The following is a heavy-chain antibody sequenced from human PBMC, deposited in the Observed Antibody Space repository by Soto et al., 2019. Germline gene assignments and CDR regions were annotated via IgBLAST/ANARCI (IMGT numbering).Heavy chain of an antibody. D-gene: IGHD3-3*01. J-gene: IGHJ6*02. CDR1: GGSISSYY. Sequence: SETLSLTCTVSGGSISSYYWSWIRQPPGKGLEWIGYIYYSGGTNYNPSLKSRVTISVDTSKNQFSLKLSSVTAADTAVYYCAREDFWGYGMDVWGQGTTVTVSS. CDR2: IYYSGGT. V-gene: IGHV4-59*01. CDR3: AREDFWGYGMDV.